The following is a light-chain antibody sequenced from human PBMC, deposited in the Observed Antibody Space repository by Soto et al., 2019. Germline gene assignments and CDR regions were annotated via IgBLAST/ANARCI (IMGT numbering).Light chain of an antibody. Sequence: QSALTQPASVSGSPGQSITISCTGTSSGIGAYNFVSWYQQHPGKAPKLMLYDVNIRPSGVSNRFPGSKSGNTASLTISGLQAEDAAHLYCTSWTTSHTPVFGGDPQLAA. V-gene: IGLV2-14*03. CDR3: TSWTTSHTPV. J-gene: IGLJ7*02. CDR2: DVN. CDR1: SSGIGAYNF.